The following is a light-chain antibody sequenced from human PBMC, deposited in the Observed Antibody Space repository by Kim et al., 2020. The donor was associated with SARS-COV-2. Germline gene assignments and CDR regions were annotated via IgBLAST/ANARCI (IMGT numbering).Light chain of an antibody. J-gene: IGKJ5*01. CDR1: QSVTTSY. Sequence: EIVLTQSPGTLSLSPGERATLSCRASQSVTTSYLAWYQHKPGQAPRLLIYGASSRATGIPDRVSGSGSGTDFTLTISRLEPEDFAVYYCQLIGRSKITFDQGTRLEIK. CDR2: GAS. CDR3: QLIGRSKIT. V-gene: IGKV3-20*01.